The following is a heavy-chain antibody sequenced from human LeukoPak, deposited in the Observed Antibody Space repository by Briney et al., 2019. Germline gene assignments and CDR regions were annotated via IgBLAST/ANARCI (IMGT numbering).Heavy chain of an antibody. Sequence: SVKVSCKASGGTFSSYAISWVRQAPGQGLEWMGGIIPIFGTANYAQKFLGRVTITTDESTSTAYMELSSLRSEDTAVYYCARVMKVRGVKGSNYYYMDVWGKGTTVTVSS. CDR3: ARVMKVRGVKGSNYYYMDV. J-gene: IGHJ6*03. CDR2: IIPIFGTA. CDR1: GGTFSSYA. D-gene: IGHD3-10*01. V-gene: IGHV1-69*05.